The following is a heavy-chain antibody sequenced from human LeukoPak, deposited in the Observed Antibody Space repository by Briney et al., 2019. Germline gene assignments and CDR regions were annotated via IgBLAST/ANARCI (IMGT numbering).Heavy chain of an antibody. Sequence: SVKVSCKASGGTFSSYAISWVRQAPGQGLEWMGGIIPIFGTANYAQKFQGRVTITADESTSTAYMELSSLRSEDTAAYYCARVERGYSYVNIYYYYYGMDVWGQGTTVTVSS. D-gene: IGHD5-18*01. CDR3: ARVERGYSYVNIYYYYYGMDV. V-gene: IGHV1-69*13. CDR2: IIPIFGTA. J-gene: IGHJ6*02. CDR1: GGTFSSYA.